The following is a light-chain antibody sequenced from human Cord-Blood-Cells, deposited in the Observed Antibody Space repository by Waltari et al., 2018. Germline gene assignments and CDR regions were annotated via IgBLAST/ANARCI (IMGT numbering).Light chain of an antibody. V-gene: IGLV2-14*03. CDR2: DVS. Sequence: QSALTQPASVSGSPGQSITLSCTGTSRDVGGYNYVSWYQQHPGKAPNLMIYDVSNRPAGVSKRFSGSKSGNTASLTISGLQAEDEADYYCSSYTSRSTLGVFGGGTKLTVL. CDR1: SRDVGGYNY. J-gene: IGLJ3*02. CDR3: SSYTSRSTLGV.